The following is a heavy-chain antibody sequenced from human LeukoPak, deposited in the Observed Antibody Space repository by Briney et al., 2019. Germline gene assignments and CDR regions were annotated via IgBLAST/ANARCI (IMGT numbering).Heavy chain of an antibody. V-gene: IGHV3-33*06. CDR2: IWYDGSNK. D-gene: IGHD1-20*01. CDR1: GFTFSSYG. Sequence: PGRSLRLSCAASGFTFSSYGMHWVRQAPGKGLEWVAVIWYDGSNKYYADSVKGRFTISRDNSKNTLYLQMNSLRAEDTAVYYCVKELRGGNWNPSLDYWGQGTLVTVSS. CDR3: VKELRGGNWNPSLDY. J-gene: IGHJ4*02.